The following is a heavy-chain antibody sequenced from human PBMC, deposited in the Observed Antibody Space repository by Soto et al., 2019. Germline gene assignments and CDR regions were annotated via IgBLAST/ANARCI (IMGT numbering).Heavy chain of an antibody. V-gene: IGHV4-34*01. CDR3: ARGGHGGKGRLPYYYGMDV. Sequence: SETLSLTCAVYGGSFSGYYWSWIRQPPGKGLEWIGEINHSGSTNYNPSLKSRVTISVDTSKNQFSLKLSSVTAADTAVYYCARGGHGGKGRLPYYYGMDVWGQGTTVTVSS. CDR1: GGSFSGYY. CDR2: INHSGST. J-gene: IGHJ6*02. D-gene: IGHD2-15*01.